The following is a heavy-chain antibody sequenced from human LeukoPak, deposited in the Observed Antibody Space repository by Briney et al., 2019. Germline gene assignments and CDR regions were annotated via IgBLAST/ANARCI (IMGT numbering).Heavy chain of an antibody. D-gene: IGHD3-10*01. CDR1: GFTFSSYS. CDR2: ISSSSSYI. CDR3: ARRSATMGFDI. J-gene: IGHJ3*02. Sequence: RGSLRLSCAASGFTFSSYSMNWVRQAPGKGLEWVSSISSSSSYIYYADSVKGRFTISRDNAKNSLYLQMNSLRAEDTAVYYCARRSATMGFDIWGQGTMVTVSS. V-gene: IGHV3-21*01.